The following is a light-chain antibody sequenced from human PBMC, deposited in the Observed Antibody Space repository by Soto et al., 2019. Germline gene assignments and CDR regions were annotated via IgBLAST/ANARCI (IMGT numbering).Light chain of an antibody. CDR3: QQYNSWPLT. J-gene: IGKJ3*01. V-gene: IGKV3-15*01. CDR1: QSVNSN. CDR2: AAS. Sequence: EIVMTQSPVTLSVSPGERATLSCRASQSVNSNLAWYQQKPGQAPRLLIYAASTGATGIPARFSGSGSGSDFTLTIRSLQSEDFAVYYCQQYNSWPLTFGPGTKVDIK.